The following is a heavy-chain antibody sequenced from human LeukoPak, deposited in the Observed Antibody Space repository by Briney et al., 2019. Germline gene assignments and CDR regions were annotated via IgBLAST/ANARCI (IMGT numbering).Heavy chain of an antibody. V-gene: IGHV4-34*01. J-gene: IGHJ4*02. D-gene: IGHD3-10*01. CDR3: AAGSPTPFDY. CDR2: INHSGST. CDR1: GGSFSGYY. Sequence: SETLSLTCAVYGGSFSGYYWSWIRQPPGKGLEWIGEINHSGSTNYNPSLKSRVTISVDTSKNQFSLKLSSVTAAGTAVYYCAAGSPTPFDYWGQGTLVTVSS.